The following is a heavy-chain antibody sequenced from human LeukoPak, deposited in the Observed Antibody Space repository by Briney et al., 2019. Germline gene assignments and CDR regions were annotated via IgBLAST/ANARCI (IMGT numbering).Heavy chain of an antibody. J-gene: IGHJ4*02. V-gene: IGHV3-15*01. Sequence: PGGSLRLSCAASGFTFSNAWMSWVRQAPGKGLEWVGRIKSKTDGGTSDYAAPVKGRFTISRDDSKNTLYLQMNSLKTEDTAVYYCTTDVSGSTVTTGYWGQGTLVTVSS. CDR1: GFTFSNAW. CDR2: IKSKTDGGTS. CDR3: TTDVSGSTVTTGY. D-gene: IGHD4-17*01.